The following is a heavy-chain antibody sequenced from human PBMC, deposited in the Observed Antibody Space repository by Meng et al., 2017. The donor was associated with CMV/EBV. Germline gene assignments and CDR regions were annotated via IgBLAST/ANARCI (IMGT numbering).Heavy chain of an antibody. CDR3: ARVLGSSSLYYYYGMDV. Sequence: GESLKISCEASGFTFSSYEMNWVRQAPGKGLEWVSYISSSGSTIYYADSVKGRFTISRDNAKNSLYLQMNSLRAEDTAVYYCARVLGSSSLYYYYGMDVWGQGTTVTVSS. CDR1: GFTFSSYE. V-gene: IGHV3-48*03. D-gene: IGHD6-6*01. J-gene: IGHJ6*02. CDR2: ISSSGSTI.